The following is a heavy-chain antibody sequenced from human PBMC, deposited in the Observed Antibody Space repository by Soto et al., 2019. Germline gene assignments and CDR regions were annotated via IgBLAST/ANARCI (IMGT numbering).Heavy chain of an antibody. V-gene: IGHV1-69*01. Sequence: QVQLVQSGAEVKKPGSSVKVSCKASGGTFSSYAISWVRQAPGQGLEWMGGIIPIFGTANYAQKFQGRVTITADESTSTAYMELSSLRSEETAVYYCARAWRELLSPNYYYYYGMDVWGQGTTVTVSS. J-gene: IGHJ6*02. CDR1: GGTFSSYA. CDR3: ARAWRELLSPNYYYYYGMDV. D-gene: IGHD1-26*01. CDR2: IIPIFGTA.